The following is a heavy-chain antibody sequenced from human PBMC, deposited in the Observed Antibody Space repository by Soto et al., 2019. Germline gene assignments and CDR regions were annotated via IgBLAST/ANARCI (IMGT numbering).Heavy chain of an antibody. CDR3: AKGTLAAAVHVQH. CDR1: GFTFSSYA. V-gene: IGHV3-23*01. D-gene: IGHD6-13*01. CDR2: ISGSGGST. Sequence: GSLRLSCAASGFTFSSYAMSWFRHSPGKGLEWVSAISGSGGSTYYADSVKGRFTISKDNAKNTLYLQMNSQRAVDTAVYYCAKGTLAAAVHVQHWGQGTLVTVSS. J-gene: IGHJ1*01.